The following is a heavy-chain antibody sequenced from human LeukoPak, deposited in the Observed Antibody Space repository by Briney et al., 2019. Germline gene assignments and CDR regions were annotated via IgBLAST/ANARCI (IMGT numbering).Heavy chain of an antibody. CDR3: ARAQYYYGSGRGAFDI. CDR2: INPSGGST. J-gene: IGHJ3*02. CDR1: GYTFTSYY. V-gene: IGHV1-46*03. Sequence: ASVKVSCKASGYTFTSYYMHWVRQAPGQGLEWVGIINPSGGSTSYAQKFQGRVTMTRDTSTSTVCMELSSLRSEDTAVYYCARAQYYYGSGRGAFDIWGQGTMVTVSS. D-gene: IGHD3-10*01.